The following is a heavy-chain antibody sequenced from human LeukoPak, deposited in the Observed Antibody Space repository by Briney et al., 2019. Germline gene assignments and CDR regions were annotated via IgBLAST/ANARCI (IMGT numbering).Heavy chain of an antibody. D-gene: IGHD1/OR15-1a*01. Sequence: PGGSLRLSCAASGFIVSSNYMNWVRQTPGKGLEWVSVIYTDGSTYYADSVKGRFTISRDISRNTVHLQMNSLGAGDTAVYYCARDEQSVEGWFDPWGQGTLVTVSS. CDR3: ARDEQSVEGWFDP. V-gene: IGHV3-53*01. CDR1: GFIVSSNY. CDR2: IYTDGST. J-gene: IGHJ5*02.